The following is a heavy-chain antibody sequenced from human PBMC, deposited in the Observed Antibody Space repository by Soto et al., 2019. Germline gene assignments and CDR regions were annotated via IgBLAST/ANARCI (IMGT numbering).Heavy chain of an antibody. D-gene: IGHD2-2*01. CDR1: GYTFTTFW. J-gene: IGHJ5*02. Sequence: LGESLKISCTGFGYTFTTFWISWVRQMPGRGLEWMGRIDPRDSYTNYSPSFQGHVTISADKSISTAYLQWGSLKASDTAMYYCARLFCSSSTCDSWFDPWGQGTLVTVSS. CDR2: IDPRDSYT. CDR3: ARLFCSSSTCDSWFDP. V-gene: IGHV5-10-1*01.